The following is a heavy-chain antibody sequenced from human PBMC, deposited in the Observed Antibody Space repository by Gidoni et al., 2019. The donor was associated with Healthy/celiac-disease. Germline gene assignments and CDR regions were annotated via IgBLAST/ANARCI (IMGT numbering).Heavy chain of an antibody. CDR3: ARRAPDSSGYYYFDY. Sequence: QLQLQESGPGLVKPSETLSLTCTVSGGSISSSSYYWGWIRQPPGKGLEWIGSIYYSGGTYYNPSLKSRVTISVDTSKNQFSLKLSSVTAADTAVYYCARRAPDSSGYYYFDYWGQGTLVTVSS. D-gene: IGHD3-22*01. J-gene: IGHJ4*02. CDR1: GGSISSSSYY. CDR2: IYYSGGT. V-gene: IGHV4-39*01.